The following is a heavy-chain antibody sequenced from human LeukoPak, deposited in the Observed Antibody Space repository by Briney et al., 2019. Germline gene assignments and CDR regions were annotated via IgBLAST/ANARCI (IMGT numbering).Heavy chain of an antibody. Sequence: GGSLRLSCAASGFTFSDYYMSWIRQAPGKGLEWVSYISSSGSTIYYADSVKGRFTISRDNAKNSLYLQMNSLRAEDTAVYYCVRDSEWELPLNYYYYYYMDVWGKGTTVTVSS. V-gene: IGHV3-11*04. D-gene: IGHD1-26*01. J-gene: IGHJ6*03. CDR1: GFTFSDYY. CDR3: VRDSEWELPLNYYYYYYMDV. CDR2: ISSSGSTI.